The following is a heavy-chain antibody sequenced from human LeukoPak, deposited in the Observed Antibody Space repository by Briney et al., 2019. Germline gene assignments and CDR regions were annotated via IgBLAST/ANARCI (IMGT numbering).Heavy chain of an antibody. J-gene: IGHJ5*02. CDR2: IYYSGST. CDR3: ARDVLYCSSTSCLGWFDP. V-gene: IGHV4-30-4*01. CDR1: GGSISSGDYY. D-gene: IGHD2-2*01. Sequence: SQTLSLTCTVSGGSISSGDYYWSWIRQPPGTGLEWIGYIYYSGSTYYNPSLKSRVTISVDTSKNQFSLKLSSVTAADTAVYYCARDVLYCSSTSCLGWFDPWGQGTLVTVSS.